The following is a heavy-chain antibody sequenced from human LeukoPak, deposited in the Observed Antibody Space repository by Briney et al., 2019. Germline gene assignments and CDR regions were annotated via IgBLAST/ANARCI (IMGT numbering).Heavy chain of an antibody. D-gene: IGHD3-10*01. CDR1: GGTFSSYA. V-gene: IGHV1-69*13. CDR2: IIPIFGTA. J-gene: IGHJ6*02. Sequence: SVKVSCKASGGTFSSYAISWVQQAPGQGLEWMGGIIPIFGTANYAQKFQGRVTITADESTSTAYMELSSLRSEDTAVYYCARVSISGSYDRDYYYYGMDVWGQGTTVTVSS. CDR3: ARVSISGSYDRDYYYYGMDV.